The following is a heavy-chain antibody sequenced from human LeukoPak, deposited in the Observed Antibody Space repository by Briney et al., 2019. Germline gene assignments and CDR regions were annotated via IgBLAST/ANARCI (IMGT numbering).Heavy chain of an antibody. CDR3: AKIVSAWDGFDY. CDR2: IKEDGSRQ. V-gene: IGHV3-7*01. D-gene: IGHD3-16*02. CDR1: GFTFSTYW. Sequence: PGGSLRLSCAASGFTFSTYWMSWVRQTPGKGLEWVANIKEDGSRQYYVDSVKGRFTISRDSAKNSLFLQMNSLRVEDTAVYYCAKIVSAWDGFDYWGQGALVTVSS. J-gene: IGHJ4*02.